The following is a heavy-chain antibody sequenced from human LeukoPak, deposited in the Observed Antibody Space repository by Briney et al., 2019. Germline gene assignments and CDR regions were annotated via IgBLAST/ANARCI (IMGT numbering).Heavy chain of an antibody. CDR3: AVKGGYNDWDAPFDY. J-gene: IGHJ4*02. Sequence: GGSLRLSCAASGFTFSSYWMRWVRQAPGKGLVWVARVNGDGSSTSYADSVKGRFTISRDNAKKALYLQMNSLRADDTAVYYCAVKGGYNDWDAPFDYWGQGTLVTVSS. D-gene: IGHD5-12*01. V-gene: IGHV3-74*01. CDR1: GFTFSSYW. CDR2: VNGDGSST.